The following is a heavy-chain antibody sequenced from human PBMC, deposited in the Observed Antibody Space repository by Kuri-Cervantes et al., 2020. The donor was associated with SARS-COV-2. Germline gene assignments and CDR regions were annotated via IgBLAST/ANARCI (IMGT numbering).Heavy chain of an antibody. D-gene: IGHD3-3*01. CDR2: VYHSGST. V-gene: IGHV4-30-2*01. CDR3: ARVFYEWFLIVGPPQFDP. Sequence: SETLSLTCTVSGGPISGGGYSWDWIRQPPGKDLEYIGYVYHSGSTYYNPSLKNRVTISIDRSRNQFSLKLSSVTAADTAVYYCARVFYEWFLIVGPPQFDPWGQGTLVTASS. J-gene: IGHJ5*02. CDR1: GGPISGGGYS.